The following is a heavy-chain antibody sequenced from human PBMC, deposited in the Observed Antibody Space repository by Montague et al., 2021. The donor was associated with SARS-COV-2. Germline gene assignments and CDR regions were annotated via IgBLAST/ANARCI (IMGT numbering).Heavy chain of an antibody. CDR2: ISGSAGTT. V-gene: IGHV3-23*01. D-gene: IGHD3-22*01. CDR3: ARDSHSSGWFQVDESFLL. CDR1: GFTFSSSA. Sequence: SLRLSCAASGFTFSSSAMSWVRQAPGKGLEWVSLISGSAGTTYYAYSVKGRFTICRDNSKNTVHLQMNILRVEDTAVYYCARDSHSSGWFQVDESFLLWGQGALVTVSA. J-gene: IGHJ4*03.